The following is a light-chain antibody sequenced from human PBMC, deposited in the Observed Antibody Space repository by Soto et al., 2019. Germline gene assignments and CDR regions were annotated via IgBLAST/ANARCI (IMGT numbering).Light chain of an antibody. CDR1: SSDVGGYNY. CDR3: SSYTSSNTLL. V-gene: IGLV2-14*01. Sequence: QSALTQPASVSGSPGQSITISCTGTSSDVGGYNYVSWYQQYPGKAPKLMIYEVSNRPSGVSNRFSGSKSGNTASLTISGLRAEDEADYYCSSYTSSNTLLFGGGTKVTVL. J-gene: IGLJ2*01. CDR2: EVS.